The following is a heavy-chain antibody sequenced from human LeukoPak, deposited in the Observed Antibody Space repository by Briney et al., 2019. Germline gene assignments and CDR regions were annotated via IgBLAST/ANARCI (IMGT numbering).Heavy chain of an antibody. Sequence: PSETLSLTCSVSGGYISSYYWSWIRQPPGKGLEWIGYTYYSGSTNYNPSLKSRVTISVDTSKNQFSLKLSSVTAADTAVYYCARVVDYGDYEAFDYWGQGTLVTVSS. D-gene: IGHD4-17*01. CDR3: ARVVDYGDYEAFDY. CDR2: TYYSGST. V-gene: IGHV4-59*08. CDR1: GGYISSYY. J-gene: IGHJ4*02.